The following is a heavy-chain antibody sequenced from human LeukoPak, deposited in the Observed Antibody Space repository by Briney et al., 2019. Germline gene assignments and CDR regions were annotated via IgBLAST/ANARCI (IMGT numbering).Heavy chain of an antibody. CDR1: GGSISGYY. CDR3: ARAPWYGSGSYRAYNWFDP. V-gene: IGHV4-34*01. D-gene: IGHD3-10*01. Sequence: SETLSLTCAVYGGSISGYYWSWIRQPPGKGLEWLGGINHSGSTNYNPSLKSRVTISVDTSKNQFSLKLRSVTAADTAVYYCARAPWYGSGSYRAYNWFDPWGQGTLVTVSS. J-gene: IGHJ5*02. CDR2: INHSGST.